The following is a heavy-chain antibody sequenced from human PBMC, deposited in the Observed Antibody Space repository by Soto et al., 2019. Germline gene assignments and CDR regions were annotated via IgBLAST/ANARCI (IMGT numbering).Heavy chain of an antibody. Sequence: SETLSLTCTVSGGSISSSSYYWGWIRQPPGKGLEWIGSIYYSGSTYYNPSLKSRVTISVDTSKNQFSLKLSSVTAADTAVYYCATALYELRYFDCLLKSFDYWGQGTLVTVSS. D-gene: IGHD3-9*01. J-gene: IGHJ4*02. CDR2: IYYSGST. CDR3: ATALYELRYFDCLLKSFDY. V-gene: IGHV4-39*01. CDR1: GGSISSSSYY.